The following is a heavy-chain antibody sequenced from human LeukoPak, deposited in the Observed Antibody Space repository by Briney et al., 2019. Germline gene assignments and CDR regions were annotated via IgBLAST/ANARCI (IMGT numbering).Heavy chain of an antibody. J-gene: IGHJ4*02. CDR3: ARDGLSIAVAGNDY. CDR2: INPNSGGS. V-gene: IGHV1-2*02. D-gene: IGHD6-19*01. Sequence: ASVKVSCKASGYTFTGYYMHWVRQAPGQGLEWMGWINPNSGGSNYAQKFQGRVTMTRDTSISTAYMELSRLRSDDTAVYYCARDGLSIAVAGNDYWGQGTLVTVSS. CDR1: GYTFTGYY.